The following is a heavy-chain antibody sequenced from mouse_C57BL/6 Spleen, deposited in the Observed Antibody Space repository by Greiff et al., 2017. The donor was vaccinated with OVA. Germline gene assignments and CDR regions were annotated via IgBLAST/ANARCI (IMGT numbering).Heavy chain of an antibody. CDR3: ARHGYGSSYAMDY. CDR2: ISNLAYSI. CDR1: GFTFSDYG. V-gene: IGHV5-15*01. D-gene: IGHD1-1*01. J-gene: IGHJ4*01. Sequence: EVQLVESGGGLVQPGGSLKLSCAASGFTFSDYGMAWVRQAPRKGPEWVAFISNLAYSIYYADTVTGRFTISRENAKNTLYLEMSSLRSEDTAMYYCARHGYGSSYAMDYWGQGTSVTVSS.